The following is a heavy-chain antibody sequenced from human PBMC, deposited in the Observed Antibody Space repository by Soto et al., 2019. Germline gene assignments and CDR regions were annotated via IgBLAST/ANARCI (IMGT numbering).Heavy chain of an antibody. J-gene: IGHJ6*02. D-gene: IGHD6-6*01. CDR3: TSSFGSSSRYYGMDV. Sequence: PGGSLRLSCAASGFTFSGSAMHWVRQASGKGLEWVGRIRSKANSYATAYAASVKGRFTISRDDSKNTAYLQMNSLKTEDTAVYYCTSSFGSSSRYYGMDVWGQGTTVTVSS. CDR1: GFTFSGSA. V-gene: IGHV3-73*01. CDR2: IRSKANSYAT.